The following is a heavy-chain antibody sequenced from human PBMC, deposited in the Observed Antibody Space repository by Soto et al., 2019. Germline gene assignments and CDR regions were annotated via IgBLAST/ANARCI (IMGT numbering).Heavy chain of an antibody. CDR3: ARLGSMVRGVTIFDY. Sequence: QVQLRESGPGLVKPSQTLSLTCTVSDGSISSGGYYWSWIRQHPGKGLEWIGHTYYSGSTYYNPSLKSRVSISGDTSRNQFSLKLCSVTAADTAVYYCARLGSMVRGVTIFDYWGQGILVTVSS. D-gene: IGHD3-10*01. CDR1: DGSISSGGYY. CDR2: TYYSGST. J-gene: IGHJ4*02. V-gene: IGHV4-31*03.